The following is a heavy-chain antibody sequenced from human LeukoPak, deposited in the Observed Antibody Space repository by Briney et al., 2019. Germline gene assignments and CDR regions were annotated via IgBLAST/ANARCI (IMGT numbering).Heavy chain of an antibody. CDR1: GGSVNTTPYY. V-gene: IGHV4-39*01. CDR3: ARLPTGYPNWFDS. J-gene: IGHJ5*01. D-gene: IGHD3-9*01. Sequence: SETLSLTCTVSGGSVNTTPYYWAWIRQPPGKGLEWIGNIYSTGTTYYNASLRSRATISVDTSKNQFSLSLNSVTAADTAIYFCARLPTGYPNWFDSWGQGTLVTVSS. CDR2: IYSTGTT.